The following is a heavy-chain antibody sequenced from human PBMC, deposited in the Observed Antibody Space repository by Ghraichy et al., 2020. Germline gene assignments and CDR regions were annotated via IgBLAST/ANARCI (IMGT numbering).Heavy chain of an antibody. J-gene: IGHJ5*02. Sequence: SETLSLTCTVSGGSISSYYWSWIRQPPGKGLEWIGYIYYSGSTNYNPSLKSRVTISVDTSKNQFSLKLSSVTAADTAVYYCARHDGDWGSSDWFDPWGQGTLVTVSS. CDR3: ARHDGDWGSSDWFDP. V-gene: IGHV4-59*08. CDR1: GGSISSYY. CDR2: IYYSGST. D-gene: IGHD7-27*01.